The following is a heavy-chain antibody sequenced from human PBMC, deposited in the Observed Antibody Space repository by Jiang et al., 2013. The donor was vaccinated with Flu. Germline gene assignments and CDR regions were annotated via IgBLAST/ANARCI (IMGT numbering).Heavy chain of an antibody. D-gene: IGHD3-22*01. V-gene: IGHV3-30*18. CDR3: AKDLKLTMIVVVTPKNDAFDI. CDR2: ISYDGSNK. J-gene: IGHJ3*02. Sequence: RLSCAASGFTFSSYGMHWVRQAPGKGLEWVAVISYDGSNKYYADSVKGRFTISRDNSKNTLYLQMNSLRAEDTAVYYCAKDLKLTMIVVVTPKNDAFDIWGQGTMVTVSS. CDR1: GFTFSSYG.